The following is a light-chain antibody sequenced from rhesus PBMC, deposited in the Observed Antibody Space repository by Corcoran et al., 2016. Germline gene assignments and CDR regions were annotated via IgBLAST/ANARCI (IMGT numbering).Light chain of an antibody. CDR1: QSLVHSNGNTY. Sequence: DVVMTQSPLSLPITPGQPASISCRSSQSLVHSNGNTYLSCYQQKPGQPPRLRIYKVSNLDSGVPDRFSGSGAVTDLTRKISRVEAEDVGVYYCGQGTHWPFTFGPGTKLDIK. CDR3: GQGTHWPFT. V-gene: IGKV2-64*01. J-gene: IGKJ3*01. CDR2: KVS.